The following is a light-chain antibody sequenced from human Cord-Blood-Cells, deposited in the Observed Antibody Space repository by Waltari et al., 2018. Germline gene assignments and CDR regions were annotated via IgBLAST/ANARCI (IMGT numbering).Light chain of an antibody. CDR2: ESS. V-gene: IGLV2-23*01. CDR3: CSYAGSSNWV. Sequence: QSALIQPPSVSGSPGQSITLPCPGTSSDVGCYNFVSWYQQHPGKAPQLMLYESSKRPSGVSNRFSGSKSGNTASLTISGLQAEDEADYYCCSYAGSSNWVFGGGTKLTVL. J-gene: IGLJ3*02. CDR1: SSDVGCYNF.